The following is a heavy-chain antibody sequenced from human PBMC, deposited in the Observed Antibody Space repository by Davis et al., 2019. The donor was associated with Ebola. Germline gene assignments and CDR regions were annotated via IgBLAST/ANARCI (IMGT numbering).Heavy chain of an antibody. CDR2: IYYSGST. D-gene: IGHD3-22*01. CDR3: ARDQRPGHYYDSSGYWNWFDP. CDR1: GGSFSGYY. J-gene: IGHJ5*02. Sequence: PSETLSLTCAVYGGSFSGYYWSWIRQPPGKGLEWIGYIYYSGSTNYNPSLKSRVTISVDTSKNQFSLKLSSVTAADTAVYYCARDQRPGHYYDSSGYWNWFDPWGQGTLVTVSS. V-gene: IGHV4-59*01.